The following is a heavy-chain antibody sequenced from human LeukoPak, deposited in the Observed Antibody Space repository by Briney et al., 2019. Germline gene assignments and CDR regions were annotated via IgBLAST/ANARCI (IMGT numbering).Heavy chain of an antibody. D-gene: IGHD4-17*01. Sequence: GGSLRLSCAASGFTFSSYSMNWVRQAPGKGLEWVSSISSSSSYIYYADSVKGRFTISRDNANNSLYLQMNSLRAEDTAVYYCAREAPQSYYGDYGAEPNFDYWGQGTLVTVSS. V-gene: IGHV3-21*01. CDR1: GFTFSSYS. J-gene: IGHJ4*02. CDR2: ISSSSSYI. CDR3: AREAPQSYYGDYGAEPNFDY.